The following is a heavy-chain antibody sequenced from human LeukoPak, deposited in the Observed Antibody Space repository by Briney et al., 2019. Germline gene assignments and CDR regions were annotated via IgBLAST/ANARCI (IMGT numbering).Heavy chain of an antibody. J-gene: IGHJ4*02. CDR2: INHSGST. D-gene: IGHD1-26*01. CDR1: GGSFSGYY. CDR3: ARSVVGAHGSYFDY. V-gene: IGHV4-34*01. Sequence: SETLSLTCAVYGGSFSGYYWSWIRQPPGKGLEWIGEINHSGSTNYNPSLKSRVTISVDTSRNQFSLKLSSVTAADTAVYYCARSVVGAHGSYFDYWGQGTLVTVSS.